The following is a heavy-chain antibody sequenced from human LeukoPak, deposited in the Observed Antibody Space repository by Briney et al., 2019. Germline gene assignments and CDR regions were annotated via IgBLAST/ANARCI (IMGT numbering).Heavy chain of an antibody. CDR3: ARRGYYYGSGSYVPYWFDP. D-gene: IGHD3-10*01. CDR1: GGSFSGYY. CDR2: INHSGST. Sequence: SETLSLTCAVYGGSFSGYYWSWIRQPPGKGLEWIGEINHSGSTNYNPSLKSRVTISVDTSKNQFSLKLSSVTAADTAVYYCARRGYYYGSGSYVPYWFDPWGQGTLVTVSS. J-gene: IGHJ5*02. V-gene: IGHV4-34*01.